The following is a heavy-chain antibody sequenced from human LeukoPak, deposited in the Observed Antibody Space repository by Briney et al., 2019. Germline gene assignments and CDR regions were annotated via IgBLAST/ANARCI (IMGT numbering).Heavy chain of an antibody. CDR3: AREGELGLND. J-gene: IGHJ4*02. CDR1: GYTFTGYY. D-gene: IGHD7-27*01. Sequence: ASVKVSCKASGYTFTGYYMHWVRQAPGQGLEWMGWITLNSGDTKYAQKFQGRVTMTSDTPITTAYMELSRLKFDDTAMYYCAREGELGLNDWGQGTLVTVSS. V-gene: IGHV1-2*02. CDR2: ITLNSGDT.